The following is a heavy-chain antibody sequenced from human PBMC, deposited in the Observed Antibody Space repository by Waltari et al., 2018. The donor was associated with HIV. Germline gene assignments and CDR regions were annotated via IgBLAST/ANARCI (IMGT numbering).Heavy chain of an antibody. Sequence: QLQLQESGPGLVKPSETLSLTCTVSGGSISSSSYYWGWIRQPPGKGLEWVGSSYYSGSTYYNPSLKSRVTISVDTSKNQFSLKLSSVTAADTAVYYCATHIAVADYYYYYGMDVWGQGTTVTVSS. CDR1: GGSISSSSYY. J-gene: IGHJ6*02. D-gene: IGHD6-19*01. V-gene: IGHV4-39*01. CDR3: ATHIAVADYYYYYGMDV. CDR2: SYYSGST.